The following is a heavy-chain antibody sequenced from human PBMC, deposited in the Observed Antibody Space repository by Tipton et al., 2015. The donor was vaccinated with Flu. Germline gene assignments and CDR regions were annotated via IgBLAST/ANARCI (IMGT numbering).Heavy chain of an antibody. J-gene: IGHJ4*02. CDR1: SVSISSGGYY. Sequence: TLSLTCKVSSVSISSGGYYWGWIRQPPGKGLEWIGSIYHSGSTYYNPSLKSRVTISVDTSKNQFSLKLSSVTAADTAVYYCARGPEQWLVNPHYFDYWGQGTLVTVSS. CDR2: IYHSGST. D-gene: IGHD6-19*01. CDR3: ARGPEQWLVNPHYFDY. V-gene: IGHV4-39*07.